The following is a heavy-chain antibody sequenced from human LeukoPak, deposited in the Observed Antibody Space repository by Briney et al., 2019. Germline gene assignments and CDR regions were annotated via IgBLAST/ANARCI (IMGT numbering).Heavy chain of an antibody. D-gene: IGHD3-22*01. J-gene: IGHJ5*02. CDR1: GYSFTSYW. Sequence: GESLKISCKGSGYSFTSYWIGWVRQMPGKGLESMGIIYPGDSDTRYSPSFQGQVTISADKTISTAYLQWSSLKASDTAMYYCARLDDSSGYYPRGWFDPWGQGTLVTVSS. CDR2: IYPGDSDT. CDR3: ARLDDSSGYYPRGWFDP. V-gene: IGHV5-51*01.